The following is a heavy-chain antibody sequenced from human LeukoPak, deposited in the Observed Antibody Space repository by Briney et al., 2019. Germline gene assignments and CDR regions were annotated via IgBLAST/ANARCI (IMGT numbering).Heavy chain of an antibody. V-gene: IGHV3-23*01. D-gene: IGHD2-2*01. CDR1: GFMFSSYA. J-gene: IGHJ3*02. Sequence: PGGSLRLSRAASGFMFSSYAMNWVRQAPGKGLEWVSRISGSGERTDYGDSVKGRFTISRDKSKNTLYLQMDSLRGEDTARYYCVKDRTIVVVPTSIDSFDTWGQGAMVIVSS. CDR2: ISGSGERT. CDR3: VKDRTIVVVPTSIDSFDT.